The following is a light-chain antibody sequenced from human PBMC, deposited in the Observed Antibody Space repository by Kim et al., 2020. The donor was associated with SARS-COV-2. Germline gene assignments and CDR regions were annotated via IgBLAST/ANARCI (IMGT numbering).Light chain of an antibody. CDR3: QQYYSTPCT. Sequence: DIVLTQSPDSLAVSLGERATINCKSSQSVLYSPNNKHFLAWYQQKPGQPPKLLIYWASTRESGVPDRFSGSGSGTDFTLTISSLQAEDVAVYYCQQYYSTPCTFGQGTKVDIK. V-gene: IGKV4-1*01. CDR1: QSVLYSPNNKHF. J-gene: IGKJ2*02. CDR2: WAS.